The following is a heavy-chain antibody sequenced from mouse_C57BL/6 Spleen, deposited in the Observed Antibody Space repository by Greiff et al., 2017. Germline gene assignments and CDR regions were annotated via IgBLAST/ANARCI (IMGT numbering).Heavy chain of an antibody. D-gene: IGHD2-4*01. V-gene: IGHV6-3*01. CDR3: SYDYDVPMDY. CDR2: IRLKSDNYAT. J-gene: IGHJ4*01. Sequence: EVKVEESGGGLVQPGGSMKLSCVASGFTFSNYWMNWVRQSPEKGLEWVAQIRLKSDNYATHYAESVKGRFTISRDDSKSSVYLQMNNLRAEDTGIYYCSYDYDVPMDYWGQGTSVTVSS. CDR1: GFTFSNYW.